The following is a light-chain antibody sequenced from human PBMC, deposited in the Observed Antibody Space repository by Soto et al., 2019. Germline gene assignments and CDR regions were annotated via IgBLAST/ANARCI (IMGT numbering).Light chain of an antibody. CDR3: QAWDSSTVV. CDR1: NLGHKN. V-gene: IGLV3-1*01. CDR2: HDT. Sequence: SYELTQPPSVSVSPGQTASITCSGDNLGHKNVCWHQQKPGQSPVLVIYHDTKRPSGIPARFSGSNSGNTATLTISGTQTMDEADYYCQAWDSSTVVFGGGTKVTVL. J-gene: IGLJ2*01.